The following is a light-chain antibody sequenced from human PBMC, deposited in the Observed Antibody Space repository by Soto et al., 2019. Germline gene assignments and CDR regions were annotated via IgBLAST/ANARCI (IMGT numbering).Light chain of an antibody. V-gene: IGKV3-20*01. CDR1: QSVSSSY. Sequence: EIVLTQSPGTLSLSPGERATLSCRASQSVSSSYLAWYQQKPGQAPRLLIYGASSRATGIPDRFSGSGSGTDFTLASRGLEPEDCALYYCQQYGSSLFGPGTKVDIK. J-gene: IGKJ3*01. CDR2: GAS. CDR3: QQYGSSL.